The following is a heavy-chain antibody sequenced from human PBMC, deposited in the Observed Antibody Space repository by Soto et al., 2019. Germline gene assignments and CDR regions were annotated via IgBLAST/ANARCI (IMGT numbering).Heavy chain of an antibody. Sequence: ASVKVSCKASGYTFTSYGISWVRQAPGQGLEWMGSISAYNGNTNYAQKLQGRVTMTTDTSTSTAYMELRSLRSDDTAVYYCARWSLSSGWYYFDYWGQGTLVTVSS. CDR2: ISAYNGNT. D-gene: IGHD6-19*01. CDR3: ARWSLSSGWYYFDY. V-gene: IGHV1-18*01. CDR1: GYTFTSYG. J-gene: IGHJ4*02.